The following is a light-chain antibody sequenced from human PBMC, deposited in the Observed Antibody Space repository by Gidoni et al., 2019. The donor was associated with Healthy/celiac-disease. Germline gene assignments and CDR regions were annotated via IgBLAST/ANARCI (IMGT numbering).Light chain of an antibody. J-gene: IGLJ3*02. V-gene: IGLV2-23*02. Sequence: QSALTQPASVSGSPGQSITISCTGTSSDVGSYNLVSWYQQPPGKAPKLVIYEVSNRPSGVSNRFSGSKSGNTASLTISGLQAEDEADYYCCSYAGSSTWVFGGGTKLTVL. CDR1: SSDVGSYNL. CDR2: EVS. CDR3: CSYAGSSTWV.